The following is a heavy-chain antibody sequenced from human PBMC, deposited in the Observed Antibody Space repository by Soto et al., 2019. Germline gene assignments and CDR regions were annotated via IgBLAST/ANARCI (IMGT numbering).Heavy chain of an antibody. CDR2: ISGSGGST. Sequence: GGSLRLSCAASGFTFSSYAMSWVRQAPGKGLEWVSAISGSGGSTYYADSVKGRFTISRDNSKNTLYLQMNSLRAEDTAVYYCILLWFGELLSSGYWGQGTLVTVSS. D-gene: IGHD3-10*01. J-gene: IGHJ4*02. CDR3: ILLWFGELLSSGY. V-gene: IGHV3-23*01. CDR1: GFTFSSYA.